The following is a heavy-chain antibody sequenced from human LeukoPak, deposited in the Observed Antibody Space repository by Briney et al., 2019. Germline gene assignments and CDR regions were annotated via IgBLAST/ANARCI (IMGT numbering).Heavy chain of an antibody. CDR1: GYSITSGYY. CDR3: ARYCSSTTCYTRGGDY. J-gene: IGHJ4*02. CDR2: IYHTGNT. D-gene: IGHD2-2*02. Sequence: SETLSLTCSVSGYSITSGYYWGWIRQPPGKGLEWIGSIYHTGNTFYDPSFNCRVTISVDTSKNQFSLSLSSVTAADTAVYYCARYCSSTTCYTRGGDYWGQGTLVTVSS. V-gene: IGHV4-38-2*02.